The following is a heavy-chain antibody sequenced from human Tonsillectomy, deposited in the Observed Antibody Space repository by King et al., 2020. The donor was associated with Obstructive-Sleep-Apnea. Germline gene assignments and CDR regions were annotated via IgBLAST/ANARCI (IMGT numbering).Heavy chain of an antibody. J-gene: IGHJ2*01. D-gene: IGHD3-3*01. CDR3: ARDRKDFWSQATSGYFDL. CDR1: GFSFSSHS. V-gene: IGHV3-48*01. CDR2: ISNGGGTI. Sequence: VQLVESGGGLVQPGGSLRLSCVASGFSFSSHSMNWVRQAPGKGLEWVAYISNGGGTINYADSVKGRFTISRDNADYSLHLQMSRLRAEDTAVYYCARDRKDFWSQATSGYFDLWGRGTLVTVSS.